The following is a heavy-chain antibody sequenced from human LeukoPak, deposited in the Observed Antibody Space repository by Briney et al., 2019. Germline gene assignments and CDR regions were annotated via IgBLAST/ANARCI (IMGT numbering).Heavy chain of an antibody. Sequence: GESLKISCKGSGYSFTSYWIGWVRQIPGKGLEWVGIIYPGDSDTRYSPSFQGQVTISADKSISTAYLQWSSLKASDTAMYYCARHPWDYDATEGAFDIWGQGTMVTVSS. J-gene: IGHJ3*02. CDR2: IYPGDSDT. V-gene: IGHV5-51*01. CDR1: GYSFTSYW. D-gene: IGHD1-7*01. CDR3: ARHPWDYDATEGAFDI.